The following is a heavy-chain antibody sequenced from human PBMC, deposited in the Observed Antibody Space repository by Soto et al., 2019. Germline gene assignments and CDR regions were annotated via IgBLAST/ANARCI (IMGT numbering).Heavy chain of an antibody. CDR2: ISAYNGNT. V-gene: IGHV1-18*01. CDR3: ARGGIAAAENYHYGMAV. Sequence: ASVKVSCKASGYTFTSYGISWVRQAPGQGLEWMGWISAYNGNTNYAQKLQGRVTMTTDTSTSTAYMELRSLRSDDTAVYYCARGGIAAAENYHYGMAVWGQGTTVTVSS. J-gene: IGHJ6*02. D-gene: IGHD6-13*01. CDR1: GYTFTSYG.